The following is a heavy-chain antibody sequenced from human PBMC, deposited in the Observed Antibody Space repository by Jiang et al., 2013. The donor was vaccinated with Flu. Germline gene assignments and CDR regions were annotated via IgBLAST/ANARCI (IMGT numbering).Heavy chain of an antibody. Sequence: QLVESGGGVVQPGTSLRLSCAASGFTFSSSTIHWVRQAPGKGLEWVAVVSPDGSNKYYADSVKGRFTISRDNSRSTLYLQMSSLRPDDTAVYYCASPSMIVVVTRWYFDLWGRGTLVTVSA. J-gene: IGHJ2*01. CDR1: GFTFSSST. CDR3: ASPSMIVVVTRWYFDL. CDR2: VSPDGSNK. D-gene: IGHD3-22*01. V-gene: IGHV3-30-3*01.